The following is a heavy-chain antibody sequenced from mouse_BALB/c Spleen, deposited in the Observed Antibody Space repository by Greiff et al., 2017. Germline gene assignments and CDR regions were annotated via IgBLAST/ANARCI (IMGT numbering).Heavy chain of an antibody. CDR2: INPGSGGT. Sequence: QVQLKESGAELVRPGTSVKVSCKASGYAFTNYLIEWVKQRPGQGLEWIGVINPGSGGTNYNEKFKGKATLTADKSSSTAYMQLSSLTSDDSAVYFCARDSWFAYWGQGTLVTVSA. J-gene: IGHJ3*01. CDR1: GYAFTNYL. V-gene: IGHV1-54*01. CDR3: ARDSWFAY.